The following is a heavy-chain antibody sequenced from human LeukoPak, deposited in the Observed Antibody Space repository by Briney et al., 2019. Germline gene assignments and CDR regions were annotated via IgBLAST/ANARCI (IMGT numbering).Heavy chain of an antibody. CDR3: ARGSPYFYGTDLDY. Sequence: HVASVKVSCKASGGTFSSYAISWVRQAPGQGLEWMGRIIPILGIANYAQKFQGRVTITADKSTSTAYMELSSLRSEDTAVYYCARGSPYFYGTDLDYWGQGTLVTVSS. J-gene: IGHJ4*02. CDR2: IIPILGIA. D-gene: IGHD3-10*01. CDR1: GGTFSSYA. V-gene: IGHV1-69*04.